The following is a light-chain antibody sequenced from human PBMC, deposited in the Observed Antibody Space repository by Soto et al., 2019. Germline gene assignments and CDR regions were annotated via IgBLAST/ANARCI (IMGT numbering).Light chain of an antibody. Sequence: EIVMTQSPATPSVSPRERATLSCRASQSVSSNLAWYQQKPGQAPRLLIYGASTRATGITARFSGSVSETEFTLTISSLQSAYFAVYYCQQYNNWPLTFGGGTKVEIK. CDR1: QSVSSN. CDR2: GAS. V-gene: IGKV3-15*01. CDR3: QQYNNWPLT. J-gene: IGKJ4*01.